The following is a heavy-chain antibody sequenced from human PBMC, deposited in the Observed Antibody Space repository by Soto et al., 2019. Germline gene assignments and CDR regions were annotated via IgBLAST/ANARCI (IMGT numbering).Heavy chain of an antibody. D-gene: IGHD5-18*01. V-gene: IGHV1-69*01. CDR2: IIPIFGTA. CDR1: GGTFSSYA. CDR3: ARGMQLWATGGYYFDY. Sequence: QVQLVQSGAEVKKPGSSVKVSCKASGGTFSSYAISWVRQAPGQGLEWMGGIIPIFGTANYAQKFQGRVTITADEPTSTAYMELSSLRSEDTAVYYCARGMQLWATGGYYFDYWGQGTLVTVSS. J-gene: IGHJ4*02.